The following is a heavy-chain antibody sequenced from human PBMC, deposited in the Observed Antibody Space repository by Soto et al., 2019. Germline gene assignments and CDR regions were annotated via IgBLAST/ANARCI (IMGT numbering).Heavy chain of an antibody. CDR2: IYYSGST. CDR3: ARLIIDSWNYRAYQFDD. V-gene: IGHV4-59*12. D-gene: IGHD1-7*01. J-gene: IGHJ4*02. CDR1: GGSISTYY. Sequence: SETLSLTCTVSGGSISTYYLNWIRQPPGKGLEWIAYIYYSGSTNYNPSLKSRVTISVDTSKNQFSLRLSSVTAADTAVYFCARLIIDSWNYRAYQFDDRGQGTLVTVSS.